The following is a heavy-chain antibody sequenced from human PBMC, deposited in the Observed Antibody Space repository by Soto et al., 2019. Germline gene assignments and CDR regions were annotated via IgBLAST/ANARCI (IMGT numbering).Heavy chain of an antibody. CDR2: INHSGST. CDR1: GGSFSGYY. V-gene: IGHV4-34*01. CDR3: ARDMRTGDRGFDY. J-gene: IGHJ4*02. Sequence: SETLYLTCAVYGGSFSGYYWSWIRQPPGKGLEWIGEINHSGSTNYNPSLKSRVTISVDTSKNQFSLKLSSVTAADTAVYYCARDMRTGDRGFDYWGQGTLVTVSS. D-gene: IGHD7-27*01.